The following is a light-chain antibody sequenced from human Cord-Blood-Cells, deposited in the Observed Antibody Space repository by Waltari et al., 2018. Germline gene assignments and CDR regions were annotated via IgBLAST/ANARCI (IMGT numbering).Light chain of an antibody. CDR3: CSYAGSSTWV. V-gene: IGLV2-23*01. CDR2: EGS. Sequence: QSALTQPASVSGSPGQSITISCTGTSSDVGSYNLVSWYQQHPGKAPKLMIYEGSQRPSGVSNRFSASKSGNTASLTISGLQAEDEADYYCCSYAGSSTWVFGGGTTLTVL. CDR1: SSDVGSYNL. J-gene: IGLJ3*02.